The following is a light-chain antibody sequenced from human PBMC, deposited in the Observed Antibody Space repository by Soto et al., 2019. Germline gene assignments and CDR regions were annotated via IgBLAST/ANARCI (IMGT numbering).Light chain of an antibody. V-gene: IGKV3D-15*01. CDR3: QQYKDWPPLT. J-gene: IGKJ4*01. CDR2: GPS. CDR1: QNININ. Sequence: EIVMTQSPLTLSVSPGERATLSCRASQNININLAWYQQRPGQAPRVLIYGPSSRASGIPDRFSGSGSGTDFTLTINRLEPDDFAFYYCQQYKDWPPLTFGGGTRVEIK.